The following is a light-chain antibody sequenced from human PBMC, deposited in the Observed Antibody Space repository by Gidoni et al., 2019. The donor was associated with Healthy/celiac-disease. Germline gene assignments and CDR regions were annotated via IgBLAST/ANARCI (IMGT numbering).Light chain of an antibody. Sequence: EIVLPQSPATLSLSPGERATLSCRASQSVSSYLAWYQQKPGQAPRLLISDASNRATGIPARFSGSGSGTDFTLTISSLEPEDFAVYYCQQRSNWPPGYTFGQGTKLEIK. CDR3: QQRSNWPPGYT. CDR1: QSVSSY. J-gene: IGKJ2*01. CDR2: DAS. V-gene: IGKV3-11*01.